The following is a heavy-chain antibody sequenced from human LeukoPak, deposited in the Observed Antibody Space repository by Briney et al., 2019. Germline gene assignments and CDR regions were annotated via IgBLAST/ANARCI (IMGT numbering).Heavy chain of an antibody. Sequence: SETLSLTCTVSGGSISPYYWSWIRQSPGKGLEWIGYIYYSGSTNYNPSLKSRVTISVDTSKNQFSLKLSSVTAADTAVYYCARVYTYGSGSRNWFDPWGQGTLVTVSS. CDR2: IYYSGST. J-gene: IGHJ5*02. V-gene: IGHV4-59*01. CDR3: ARVYTYGSGSRNWFDP. D-gene: IGHD3-10*01. CDR1: GGSISPYY.